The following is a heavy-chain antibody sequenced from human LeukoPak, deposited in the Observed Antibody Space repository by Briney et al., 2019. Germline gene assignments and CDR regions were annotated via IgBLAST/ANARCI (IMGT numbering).Heavy chain of an antibody. Sequence: PGGSLRLSCAASRFTFSSYGMNWVRQAPGKGLEWVSYISSSGSTIYYADSVKGRFTISRDNAKNSLYLQMNSLRAEDTAVYYCASLVVLNWFDPWGQGTLVTVSS. CDR1: RFTFSSYG. J-gene: IGHJ5*02. CDR2: ISSSGSTI. D-gene: IGHD2-15*01. CDR3: ASLVVLNWFDP. V-gene: IGHV3-48*04.